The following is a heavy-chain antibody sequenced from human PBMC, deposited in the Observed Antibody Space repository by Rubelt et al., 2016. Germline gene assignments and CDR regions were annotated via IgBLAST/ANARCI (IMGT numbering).Heavy chain of an antibody. CDR1: GYTFTGYY. CDR2: INPNSGGT. D-gene: IGHD1-1*01. V-gene: IGHV1-2*06. CDR3: ARGVGTAFDP. Sequence: QVQLVQSGSEVKNPAASVKVSCKASGYTFTGYYIPWVRQAPAHGLEWMVRINPNSGGTNYAQKFQGRVIMTRETSSSTAYMELSRLRSDATAVYYCARGVGTAFDPWGQGTLVTVSS. J-gene: IGHJ5*02.